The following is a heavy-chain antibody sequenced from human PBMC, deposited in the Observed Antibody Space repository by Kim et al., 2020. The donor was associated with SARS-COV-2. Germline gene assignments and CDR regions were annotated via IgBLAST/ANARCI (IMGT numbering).Heavy chain of an antibody. CDR2: ISSSSSNI. Sequence: GGSLRLSCAASGFTFSSYSMFWVRQAPGKGLEWVACISSSSSNIYYADSVKGRFTISRDNAKNKLYLEMNSLRAEDTAVYYCVRQYRSKWGDFESWGQG. V-gene: IGHV3-21*01. D-gene: IGHD6-13*01. CDR3: VRQYRSKWGDFES. J-gene: IGHJ4*02. CDR1: GFTFSSYS.